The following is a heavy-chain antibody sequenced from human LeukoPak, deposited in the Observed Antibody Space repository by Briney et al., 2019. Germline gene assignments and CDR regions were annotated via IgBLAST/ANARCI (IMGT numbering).Heavy chain of an antibody. Sequence: GGSLGLSCAASGFTFTSCTMSWVRQAPGKGLEWVSDIRGSGENTYYADSVKGRFTISRDNSKNTLYLQMSSLRAEDTAVYYCAKGGSYRVQPYFDYWGQGALVTVSS. CDR3: AKGGSYRVQPYFDY. J-gene: IGHJ4*02. V-gene: IGHV3-23*01. CDR1: GFTFTSCT. D-gene: IGHD1-1*01. CDR2: IRGSGENT.